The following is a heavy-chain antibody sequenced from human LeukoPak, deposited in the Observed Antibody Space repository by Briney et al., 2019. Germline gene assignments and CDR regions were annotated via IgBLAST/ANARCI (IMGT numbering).Heavy chain of an antibody. Sequence: GGSLRLSCVGSGFTFEKNWMTWVRQPPGKGLEWVANIKQDGSDKYYVDSVKGRFSISRDNAKNTLFLHMNNLRVEDTAVYYCEATCFPRDHWGQGLLVTVSS. V-gene: IGHV3-7*01. J-gene: IGHJ4*02. CDR3: EATCFPRDH. CDR2: IKQDGSDK. CDR1: GFTFEKNW.